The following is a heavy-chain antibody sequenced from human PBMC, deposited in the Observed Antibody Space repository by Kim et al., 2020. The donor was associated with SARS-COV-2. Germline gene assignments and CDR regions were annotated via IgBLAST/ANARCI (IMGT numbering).Heavy chain of an antibody. D-gene: IGHD4-17*01. V-gene: IGHV1-3*01. CDR2: INAGNGNT. CDR3: ARVPNLISYGDYEYSWFDP. J-gene: IGHJ5*02. Sequence: ASVKVSCKASGYTFTSYAMHWVRQAPGQRLEWMGWINAGNGNTKYSQKFQGRVTITRDTSASTAYMELSSLRSEDTAVYYCARVPNLISYGDYEYSWFDPWGQGTLVTVSS. CDR1: GYTFTSYA.